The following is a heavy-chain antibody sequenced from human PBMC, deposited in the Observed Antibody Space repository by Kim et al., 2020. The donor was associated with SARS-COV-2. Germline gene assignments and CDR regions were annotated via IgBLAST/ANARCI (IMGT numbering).Heavy chain of an antibody. CDR3: VRGALTNYYDSSGFDY. V-gene: IGHV3-23*01. CDR1: GFTFSSYG. D-gene: IGHD3-22*01. CDR2: IDISADAT. J-gene: IGHJ4*02. Sequence: GGSLRLSCAASGFTFSSYGMNWVRQAPGKGLEWVSAIDISADATYYADSVKGRFSISRDNSKNTLYLQMNSLGAEDTAVYYCVRGALTNYYDSSGFDYWGQGTLVTVSS.